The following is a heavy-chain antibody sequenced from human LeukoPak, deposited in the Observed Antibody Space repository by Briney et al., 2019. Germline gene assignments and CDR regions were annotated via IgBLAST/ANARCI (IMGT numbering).Heavy chain of an antibody. CDR3: ARSSSVAGSYYYYGMDV. CDR2: IYHSGST. V-gene: IGHV4-30-2*01. D-gene: IGHD6-19*01. CDR1: GGSISSGGYS. Sequence: SETLSLTCAVSGGSISSGGYSWSWIRQPPGKGLEWIGYIYHSGSTYYNPSLKSRVTISVDRSKNQFSLKLSSVTAADTAVYYCARSSSVAGSYYYYGMDVWGQGTTVTVSS. J-gene: IGHJ6*02.